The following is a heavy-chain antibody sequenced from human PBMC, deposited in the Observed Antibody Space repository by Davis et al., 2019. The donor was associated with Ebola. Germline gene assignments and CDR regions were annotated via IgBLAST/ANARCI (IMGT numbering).Heavy chain of an antibody. J-gene: IGHJ4*01. Sequence: ASVKVSCKASGYTFTSYGITWVRQAPGQGLEWMGWSYPSNGNTPYAQKLQGRVTMTTATSTSQAYMELRILRNDDTAMYYCVKDFWSDYPGYWGHGTLVTVSS. CDR2: SYPSNGNT. CDR1: GYTFTSYG. V-gene: IGHV1-18*01. D-gene: IGHD3-3*01. CDR3: VKDFWSDYPGY.